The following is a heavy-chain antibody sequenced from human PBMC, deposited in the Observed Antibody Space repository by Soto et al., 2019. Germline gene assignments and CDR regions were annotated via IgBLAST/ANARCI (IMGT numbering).Heavy chain of an antibody. CDR2: ISSANAYI. CDR1: GFTFSSYS. D-gene: IGHD5-18*01. J-gene: IGHJ6*02. V-gene: IGHV3-21*01. Sequence: PGGSLRLSCVASGFTFSSYSVNWVRQAPGMGLEWVSSISSANAYIYYADSVKGRFTISRDNAKNSLFLQMSSLRAEDTAIYYCTRTIHFALPANGMAVSGLGTTVTGSS. CDR3: TRTIHFALPANGMAV.